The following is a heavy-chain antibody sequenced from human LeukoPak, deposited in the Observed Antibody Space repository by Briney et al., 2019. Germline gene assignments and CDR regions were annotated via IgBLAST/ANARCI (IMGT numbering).Heavy chain of an antibody. J-gene: IGHJ4*02. V-gene: IGHV4-59*01. CDR1: GGSISSSY. CDR3: ARARYGSSPFDY. D-gene: IGHD6-6*01. Sequence: SETLSLTCTVSGGSISSSYWSWLRQPPGKGLDWIGYIYYSGSTNYNPSLKSRVTISVDTSKNQFSLKLSSVTAADTAVYYCARARYGSSPFDYWGQGTLVTVSS. CDR2: IYYSGST.